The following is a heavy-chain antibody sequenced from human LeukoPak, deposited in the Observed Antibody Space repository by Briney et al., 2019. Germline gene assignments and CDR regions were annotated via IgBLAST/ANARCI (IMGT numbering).Heavy chain of an antibody. CDR2: ISSSSSYT. D-gene: IGHD3-9*01. V-gene: IGHV3-11*06. Sequence: GGSLRLSCAASGFTFSDYYMSWIRQAPGKGLEWVSYISSSSSYTNYADSVKGRFTISRDNAKNSLYLQMNSLRAEDTAVYYCARDFPNYDILTGYSYYYYGMDVWGKGTTATVSS. J-gene: IGHJ6*04. CDR3: ARDFPNYDILTGYSYYYYGMDV. CDR1: GFTFSDYY.